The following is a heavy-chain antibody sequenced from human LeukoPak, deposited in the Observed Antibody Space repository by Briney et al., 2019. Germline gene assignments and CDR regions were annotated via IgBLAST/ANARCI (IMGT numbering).Heavy chain of an antibody. J-gene: IGHJ6*02. D-gene: IGHD1-26*01. CDR3: ARDQKVGATPYFGMDV. Sequence: SVKVSCKASGGTFSSYAINWVRQAPGQGLEWMGRIIPMLGTVNYAQKFQGRVTIIADKFTSTAYMELSSLRSEDTAMYYCARDQKVGATPYFGMDVWGQGTTVTVSS. CDR2: IIPMLGTV. V-gene: IGHV1-69*04. CDR1: GGTFSSYA.